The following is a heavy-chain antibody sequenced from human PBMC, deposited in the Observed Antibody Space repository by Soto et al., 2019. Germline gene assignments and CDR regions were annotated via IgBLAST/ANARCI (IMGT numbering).Heavy chain of an antibody. CDR1: GYTFTSYD. Sequence: QVQLVQSGAEVKKPGASVKVSCKASGYTFTSYDINWVRQATGQVLEWMGWMNPNSGNTGYAQTFKRRVTMTRNTSISTAYMELSSLRSEDTAVYYCARNPPIAVADPFDYWGQGTMVTVSS. CDR2: MNPNSGNT. D-gene: IGHD6-19*01. CDR3: ARNPPIAVADPFDY. J-gene: IGHJ4*02. V-gene: IGHV1-8*01.